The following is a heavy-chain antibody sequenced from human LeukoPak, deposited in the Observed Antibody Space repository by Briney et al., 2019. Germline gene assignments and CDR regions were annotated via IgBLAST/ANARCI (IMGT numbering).Heavy chain of an antibody. CDR3: ARPDDYGGKPAAFDI. V-gene: IGHV5-51*01. CDR1: GYTFITYW. Sequence: GESLKISCKASGYTFITYWIGWVRQMPGKGPEWTGIIYPGDSDTRYSPSFQGQVTISADKSISTAYLHWSSLKASDTAIYYCARPDDYGGKPAAFDIWGQGTLVTVSS. J-gene: IGHJ3*02. D-gene: IGHD4-23*01. CDR2: IYPGDSDT.